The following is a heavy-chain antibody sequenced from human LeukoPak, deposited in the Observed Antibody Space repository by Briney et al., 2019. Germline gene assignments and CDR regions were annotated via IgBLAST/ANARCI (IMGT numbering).Heavy chain of an antibody. CDR1: GFTFDEYA. CDR3: SKGTGRYWTFFDS. D-gene: IGHD1-26*01. CDR2: ISWNGGSL. J-gene: IGHJ4*02. Sequence: GGSLRPSCAASGFTFDEYAMHWVRQAPGKGLEWVSGISWNGGSLDYVDSVKGRLTISRDNAKNSLYLQMNSLRPEDTALYFCSKGTGRYWTFFDSWGQGTHVIVSS. V-gene: IGHV3-9*01.